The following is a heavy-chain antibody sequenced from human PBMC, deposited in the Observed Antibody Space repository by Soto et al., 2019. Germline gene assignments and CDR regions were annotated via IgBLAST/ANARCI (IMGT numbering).Heavy chain of an antibody. CDR2: IYYSGST. CDR3: AREDSSGYKYYYYGTDV. Sequence: SETLPLTCTVSGGSISSGGYYWRWIRQHPGKGLEWIGYIYYSGSTYYNPSLKSRVTISVDTSKNQFSLKLSSVTAADTAVYYCAREDSSGYKYYYYGTDVWGQGTTVTVSS. V-gene: IGHV4-31*03. D-gene: IGHD3-22*01. CDR1: GGSISSGGYY. J-gene: IGHJ6*02.